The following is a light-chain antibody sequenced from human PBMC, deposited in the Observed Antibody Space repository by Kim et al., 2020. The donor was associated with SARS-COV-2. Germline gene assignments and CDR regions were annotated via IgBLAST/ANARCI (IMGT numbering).Light chain of an antibody. V-gene: IGKV3-20*01. CDR2: GAS. CDR3: QQYGASPLT. CDR1: QSVSRPY. Sequence: SPGERATLSCRASQSVSRPYLAWYQHKPGQAPRLLIYGASSRATGIPDRFSGSGSGTDFTLTITRLEPEDFAVYYCQQYGASPLTFGGGTKVDIK. J-gene: IGKJ4*01.